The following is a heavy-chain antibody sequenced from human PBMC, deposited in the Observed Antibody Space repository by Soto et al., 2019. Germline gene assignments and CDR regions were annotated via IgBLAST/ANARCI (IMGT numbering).Heavy chain of an antibody. Sequence: PGGSLRLSCAASGFTFTRYSMNWVRQAPGKGLEWVSTILVGGSTHYEDSVKGRFTISRDGSKNTVYLQMNSLTAGDTAVYYCAKATATGGGAFDICGQGTMVTVSS. CDR3: AKATATGGGAFDI. D-gene: IGHD2-8*02. CDR1: GFTFTRYS. CDR2: ILVGGST. V-gene: IGHV3-23*01. J-gene: IGHJ3*02.